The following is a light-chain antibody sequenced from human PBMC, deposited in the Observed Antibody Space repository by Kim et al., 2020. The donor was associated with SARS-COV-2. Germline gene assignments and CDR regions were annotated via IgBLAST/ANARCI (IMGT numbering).Light chain of an antibody. CDR2: GVS. CDR1: SSDVGSYKY. CDR3: YSYGGGYTWV. V-gene: IGLV2-11*01. J-gene: IGLJ3*02. Sequence: GQSVHISCPGTSSDVGSYKYVSWYQQHPGKAPKFIIYGVSERPSGGPDRFSGSKSGNPASLTISGLQAEDEADYYCYSYGGGYTWVFGGGTQLTVL.